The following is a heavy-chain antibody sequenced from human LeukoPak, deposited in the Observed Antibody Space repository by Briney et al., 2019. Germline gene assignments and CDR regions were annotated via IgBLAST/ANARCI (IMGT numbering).Heavy chain of an antibody. D-gene: IGHD4-4*01. CDR2: ISYDGSNK. V-gene: IGHV3-30-3*01. J-gene: IGHJ6*02. CDR1: GFTFSSYA. CDR3: AKDAMTTVTTPTVYYYYGMDV. Sequence: GRSLRPSCAASGFTFSSYAMHWVRQAPGKGLEWVAVISYDGSNKYYADSVKGRFTISRDNSKNTLYLQMNSLRAEDTAVYYCAKDAMTTVTTPTVYYYYGMDVRGQGTTVTVSS.